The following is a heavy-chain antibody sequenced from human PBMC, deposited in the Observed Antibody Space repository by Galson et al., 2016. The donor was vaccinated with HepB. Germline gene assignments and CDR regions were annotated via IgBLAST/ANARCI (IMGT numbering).Heavy chain of an antibody. CDR2: IYWDDEK. CDR3: AHKSFKSSRFGY. J-gene: IGHJ4*02. V-gene: IGHV2-5*02. CDR1: GFSLSGSEVG. Sequence: PALVKPTQTLTVTCSFSGFSLSGSEVGVGWIRQPPGKALEWLALIYWDDEKRYSPSLKTRLAITKDTSRNQVVLTLNNVDPVDTATYYWAHKSFKSSRFGYWGQGLLVTVSS. D-gene: IGHD6-6*01.